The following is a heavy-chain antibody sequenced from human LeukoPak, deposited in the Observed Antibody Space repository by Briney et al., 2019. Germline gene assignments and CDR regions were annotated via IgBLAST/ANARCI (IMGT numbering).Heavy chain of an antibody. CDR1: GYTFTSYY. CDR2: INPSGGST. D-gene: IGHD2-21*02. V-gene: IGHV1-46*01. J-gene: IGHJ5*02. CDR3: ARVHEAGDEPSPWFDP. Sequence: ASVKVSCKASGYTFTSYYMHWVRQAPGQGLEWMGIINPSGGSTSYAQKFQGRVTMTRDMSTSTVYMELSRLRSDDTAVYYCARVHEAGDEPSPWFDPWGQGTLVTVSS.